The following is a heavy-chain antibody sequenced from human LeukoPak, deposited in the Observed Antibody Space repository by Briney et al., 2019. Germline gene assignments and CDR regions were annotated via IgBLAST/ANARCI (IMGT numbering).Heavy chain of an antibody. V-gene: IGHV3-23*01. CDR3: ASPGGGSGSYYIQQVDS. J-gene: IGHJ4*02. CDR2: IIGSGGST. D-gene: IGHD3-10*01. CDR1: GFTFSSYA. Sequence: GGSLRLSCAASGFTFSSYAMSWVRQAPGKGLEWVSAIIGSGGSTYYADSVKGRFTISRDNSKNTLYLQMNSLRAEDTAVYYCASPGGGSGSYYIQQVDSWGQGTLVTVSS.